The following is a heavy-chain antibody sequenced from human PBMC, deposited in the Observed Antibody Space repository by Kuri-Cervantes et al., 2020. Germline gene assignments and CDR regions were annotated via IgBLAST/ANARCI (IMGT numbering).Heavy chain of an antibody. CDR2: IIPIFGTA. J-gene: IGHJ4*02. CDR3: ATDGSGSYYSPFGY. V-gene: IGHV1-69*13. CDR1: GGTFSSYA. D-gene: IGHD3-10*01. Sequence: SVKVSCKASGGTFSSYAISWVRQAPGQGLEWMGGIIPIFGTANYAQKFQGRVTITADESTSTAYMELSSLRSEDTAVYYRATDGSGSYYSPFGYWGQGTLVTVSS.